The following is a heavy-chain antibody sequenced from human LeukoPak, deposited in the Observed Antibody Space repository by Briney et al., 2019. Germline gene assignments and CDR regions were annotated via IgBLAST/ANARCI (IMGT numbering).Heavy chain of an antibody. D-gene: IGHD1-20*01. J-gene: IGHJ4*02. CDR1: GFTFSSYS. CDR2: ISSSSSTI. Sequence: GGSLRLSCAASGFTFSSYSMNWVRQAPGKGLEWVSYISSSSSTIYYADSVKGRFTISRDNAKNSLYLQMNSLRAEDTAVYYCARDPFNWRSDYWGQGTLVTVSS. CDR3: ARDPFNWRSDY. V-gene: IGHV3-48*01.